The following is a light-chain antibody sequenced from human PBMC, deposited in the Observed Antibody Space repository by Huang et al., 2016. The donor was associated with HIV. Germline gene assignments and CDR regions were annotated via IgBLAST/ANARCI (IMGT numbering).Light chain of an antibody. J-gene: IGKJ4*01. CDR2: VAS. CDR1: QSVTSSY. CDR3: HQYGTSPLT. V-gene: IGKV3-20*01. Sequence: EIVLTQSPGTLSLSPGERATTSCRASQSVTSSYLAWYQQKPGQAPRLLIYVASGRATGIPDKCSGSGSGTDFTLTVSRLEPEGFAVYYCHQYGTSPLTFGGGTKVEIK.